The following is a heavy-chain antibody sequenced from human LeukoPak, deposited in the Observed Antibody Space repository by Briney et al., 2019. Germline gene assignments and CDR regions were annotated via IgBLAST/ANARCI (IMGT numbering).Heavy chain of an antibody. J-gene: IGHJ4*02. CDR1: GYTFTSYG. V-gene: IGHV1-18*01. CDR3: ASGHCSSTSCLLLFDY. D-gene: IGHD2-2*01. Sequence: ASVKVSCKASGYTFTSYGISWVRQAPGQGLEWMGWNSAYNGNTNYAQKLQGRVTMTTDTSTSTAYMELSSLRSEDTAVYYCASGHCSSTSCLLLFDYWGQGTLVTVSS. CDR2: NSAYNGNT.